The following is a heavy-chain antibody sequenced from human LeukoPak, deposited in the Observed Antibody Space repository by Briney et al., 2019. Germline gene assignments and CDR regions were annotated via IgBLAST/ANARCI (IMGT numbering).Heavy chain of an antibody. V-gene: IGHV3-21*01. CDR2: ISSSSSYI. CDR3: ARDRSDGYYFDY. CDR1: GFTFSSYS. J-gene: IGHJ4*02. Sequence: GGSLRLSCAASGFTFSSYSMNRVRQAPGKGLEWVSSISSSSSYIYYADSVKGRFTISRDNAKNSLYLQMNSLRAEDTAVYYCARDRSDGYYFDYWGQGTLVTVSS.